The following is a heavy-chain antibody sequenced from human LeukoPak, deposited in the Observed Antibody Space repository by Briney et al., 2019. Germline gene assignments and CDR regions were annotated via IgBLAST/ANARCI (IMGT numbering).Heavy chain of an antibody. CDR1: GFTFSSYE. D-gene: IGHD1-1*01. V-gene: IGHV3-48*03. J-gene: IGHJ6*02. CDR3: ARDREWNDAFEMDV. CDR2: ISRSGNNI. Sequence: GGSLRLSCAASGFTFSSYEMNWVRQAPGKGLEWISYISRSGNNIYYTDSVRGRFAISRDDAKDSLYLQMNSLRFEDTAVYYCARDREWNDAFEMDVWGQGTTVTVSS.